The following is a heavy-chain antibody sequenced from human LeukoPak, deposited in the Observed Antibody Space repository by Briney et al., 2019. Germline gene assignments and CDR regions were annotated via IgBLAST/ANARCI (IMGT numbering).Heavy chain of an antibody. CDR1: GYTFTSYY. CDR3: ARGYYGSGSYRAFDA. Sequence: ASVKVSCKASGYTFTSYYMHWVRQAPGQGLEWMGIINPSGGSTSYAQKFQGRVTMTSDTSASTVYMDLSSLRSEDTAVYYCARGYYGSGSYRAFDAWGQGTMVTVSS. D-gene: IGHD3-10*01. J-gene: IGHJ3*01. CDR2: INPSGGST. V-gene: IGHV1-46*01.